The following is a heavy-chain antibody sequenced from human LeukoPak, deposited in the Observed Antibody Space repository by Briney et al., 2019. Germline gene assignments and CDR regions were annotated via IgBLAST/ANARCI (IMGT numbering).Heavy chain of an antibody. CDR1: GYTFTSYD. V-gene: IGHV1-8*03. Sequence: ASVKVSCKASGYTFTSYDINWVRQATGQGLEWMGWINPNSGITVYAQKFQGRVTITRNPSISTAYMELSSLRAEDTAVYYCAREDYYDSGSNDYWGQGTLVTVSS. CDR2: INPNSGIT. D-gene: IGHD3-22*01. J-gene: IGHJ4*02. CDR3: AREDYYDSGSNDY.